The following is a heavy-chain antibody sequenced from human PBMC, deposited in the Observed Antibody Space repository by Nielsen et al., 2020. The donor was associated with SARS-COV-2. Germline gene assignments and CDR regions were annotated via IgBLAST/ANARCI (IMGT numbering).Heavy chain of an antibody. D-gene: IGHD3-3*01. Sequence: GESLKISCAASGFTFSTYWMHWVRQAPGKGLVWVSRINIDGSSTSYADSVKGRFTISRDNAKNTLYLQMNGLRAEDTAVYYCVRDSSVVIWSGYPVDWGQGTLVTVSS. CDR1: GFTFSTYW. CDR3: VRDSSVVIWSGYPVD. CDR2: INIDGSST. J-gene: IGHJ4*02. V-gene: IGHV3-74*01.